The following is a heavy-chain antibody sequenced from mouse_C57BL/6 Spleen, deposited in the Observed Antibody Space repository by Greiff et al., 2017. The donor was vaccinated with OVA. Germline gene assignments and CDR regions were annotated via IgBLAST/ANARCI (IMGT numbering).Heavy chain of an antibody. Sequence: EVQLQQSGPELVKPGASVKISCKASGYTFTDYYMNWVKQSHGKSLEWIGDINPNNGGTSYNQKFKGKATLTVDKSSSTAYMELRSLTSEDSAVYYCARGGELGHFDYWGQGTTLTVSS. V-gene: IGHV1-26*01. CDR2: INPNNGGT. CDR3: ARGGELGHFDY. D-gene: IGHD4-1*01. J-gene: IGHJ2*01. CDR1: GYTFTDYY.